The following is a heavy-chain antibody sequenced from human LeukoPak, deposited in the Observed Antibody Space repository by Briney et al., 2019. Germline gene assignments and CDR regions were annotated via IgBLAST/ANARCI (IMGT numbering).Heavy chain of an antibody. D-gene: IGHD3-10*01. CDR3: ARADRGLITMVRGVLKRDYYYYMDV. CDR2: MNPNSGNT. Sequence: GASVKVSCKASGYTFTSYDINWVRQATGQGLEWMGWMNPNSGNTGYAQKFQGRVTMTRNTSISTAYMELSSMRSEDTAVYYCARADRGLITMVRGVLKRDYYYYMDVWGKGTTVTVSS. V-gene: IGHV1-8*01. CDR1: GYTFTSYD. J-gene: IGHJ6*03.